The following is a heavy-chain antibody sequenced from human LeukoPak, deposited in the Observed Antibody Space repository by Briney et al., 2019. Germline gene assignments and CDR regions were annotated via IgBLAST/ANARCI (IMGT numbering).Heavy chain of an antibody. CDR3: TAGTGRSDFDY. CDR2: IKRKGDDGTI. V-gene: IGHV3-15*01. Sequence: GGSLRLSCAASGFSFGNAWMSWVRQAPGKGLEWVGRIKRKGDDGTIDYAAPVKGRLTISRDDSRNTLYLQMNSLKSEDTAVYYCTAGTGRSDFDYWGQGTLVTVSS. D-gene: IGHD3/OR15-3a*01. CDR1: GFSFGNAW. J-gene: IGHJ4*02.